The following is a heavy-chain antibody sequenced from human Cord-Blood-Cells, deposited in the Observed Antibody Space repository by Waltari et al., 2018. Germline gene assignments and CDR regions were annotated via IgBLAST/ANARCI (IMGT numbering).Heavy chain of an antibody. J-gene: IGHJ4*02. CDR1: GGSFSGYY. D-gene: IGHD3-9*01. V-gene: IGHV4-34*01. Sequence: QVQLQQWGAGLLKPSETLSLTCAVYGGSFSGYYWSWIRQPPGKGLGWIGEINHCGSTNYNPSLKSRVTISVDTSKNQFSLKLSSVTAADTAVYYCATTYYDILTGYYDYWGQGTLVTVSS. CDR3: ATTYYDILTGYYDY. CDR2: INHCGST.